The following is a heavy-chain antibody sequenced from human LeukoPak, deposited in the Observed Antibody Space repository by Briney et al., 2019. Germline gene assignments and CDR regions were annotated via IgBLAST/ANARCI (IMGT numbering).Heavy chain of an antibody. V-gene: IGHV5-51*01. CDR2: IYPGDSDT. CDR3: AREGDALSGYWDDGFEI. J-gene: IGHJ3*02. CDR1: GYSFTSYW. D-gene: IGHD3-9*01. Sequence: GESLKISCKGSGYSFTSYWIAWVRQMPGKGLEWMGVIYPGDSDTRYSPSFQGHVTISADKSISTAYLQWSSLKASDTAIYYCAREGDALSGYWDDGFEIRGQGTMVTVSS.